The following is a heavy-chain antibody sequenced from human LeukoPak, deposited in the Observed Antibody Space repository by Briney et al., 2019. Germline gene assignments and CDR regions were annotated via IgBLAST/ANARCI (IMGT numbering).Heavy chain of an antibody. Sequence: NPSETLSLTCTVSGGSISSYYCSWIRQPPGKGLEWIGYIYYSGSTNYNPPLKSRVTISVDTSKNQFSLKLSSVTAADTAVYYCAREEVEMATMGDFDYWGQGTLVTVSS. D-gene: IGHD5-24*01. V-gene: IGHV4-59*12. CDR3: AREEVEMATMGDFDY. CDR2: IYYSGST. J-gene: IGHJ4*02. CDR1: GGSISSYY.